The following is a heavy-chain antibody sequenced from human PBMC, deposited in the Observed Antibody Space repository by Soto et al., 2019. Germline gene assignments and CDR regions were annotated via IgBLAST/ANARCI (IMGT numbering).Heavy chain of an antibody. CDR1: GGSFSGYY. CDR3: ASFITMVRGVFDYYYGMDV. J-gene: IGHJ6*02. CDR2: INHSGST. Sequence: PSETLSLTCAVYGGSFSGYYWSWIRQPPRKGLEWIGEINHSGSTNYNPSLKSRVTISVDTSKNQFSLKLSSVTAADTAVYYCASFITMVRGVFDYYYGMDVWGQGTTVTVSS. D-gene: IGHD3-10*01. V-gene: IGHV4-34*01.